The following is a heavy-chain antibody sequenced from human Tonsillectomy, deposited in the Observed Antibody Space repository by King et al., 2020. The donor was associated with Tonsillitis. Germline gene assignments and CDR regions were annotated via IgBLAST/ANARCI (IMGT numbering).Heavy chain of an antibody. V-gene: IGHV3-64*02. CDR2: ISSNGGST. D-gene: IGHD5-12*01. J-gene: IGHJ4*02. CDR1: GFTFSSYA. Sequence: VQLVESGEGLVQPGGSLRLSCAASGFTFSSYAMNWVRQAPGKGLEHVSIISSNGGSTFYADSVKGRFTISRDNSKNTLYLQMDSLRTEDMAVYYCARGGEHTGYDSPVDFWGQGTLVTVSS. CDR3: ARGGEHTGYDSPVDF.